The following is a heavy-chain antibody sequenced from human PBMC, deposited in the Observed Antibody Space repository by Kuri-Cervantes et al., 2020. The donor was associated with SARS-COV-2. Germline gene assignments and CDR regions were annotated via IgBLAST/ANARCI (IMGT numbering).Heavy chain of an antibody. CDR2: TYTSGTT. J-gene: IGHJ4*02. V-gene: IGHV4-61*02. Sequence: SESLSPTSTVSGGSTASGSSYWGWTLQPGGKGLEWIRRTYTSGTTNYNPSLKRRVTRTVATSKNQFSLKLSSVTAADTVVYYCARERYWISTRCYTGYLDYWGKGTMVTVSS. CDR1: GGSTASGSSY. CDR3: ARERYWISTRCYTGYLDY. D-gene: IGHD2-2*02.